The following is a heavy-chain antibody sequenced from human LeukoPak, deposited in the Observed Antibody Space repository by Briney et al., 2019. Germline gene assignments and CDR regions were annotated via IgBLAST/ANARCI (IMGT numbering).Heavy chain of an antibody. CDR2: ISYDGSNK. J-gene: IGHJ3*02. CDR1: GFTFSSYG. D-gene: IGHD2-8*01. Sequence: GRSLRLSCAASGFTFSSYGMHWVRQAPGKGLEWVAVISYDGSNKYYADSVKGRFTISRDNSKNTLYLQMNSLRAEDTAVYYCARDPIKSPPGYCTNGVCPPGAFDIWGQGTMVTVSS. V-gene: IGHV3-30*03. CDR3: ARDPIKSPPGYCTNGVCPPGAFDI.